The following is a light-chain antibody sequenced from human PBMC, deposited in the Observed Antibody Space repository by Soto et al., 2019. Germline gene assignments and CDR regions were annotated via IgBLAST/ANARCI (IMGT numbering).Light chain of an antibody. J-gene: IGKJ5*01. CDR1: RSVSSSY. V-gene: IGKV3-20*01. CDR2: GAS. CDR3: QQYGSSRIT. Sequence: EIVLTQSPGTLSLSPGERATLSCRASRSVSSSYLAWYQQKPGQAPRLLIYGASSRATGIPDRFSGSGSGTDFTLTISRLEPEDFAVYYCQQYGSSRITFGQGTRLENK.